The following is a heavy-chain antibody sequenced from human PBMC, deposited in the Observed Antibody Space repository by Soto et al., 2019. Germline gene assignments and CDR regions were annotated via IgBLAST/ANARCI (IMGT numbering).Heavy chain of an antibody. CDR1: GYTFTSYG. Sequence: QVQLVQSGAEVKKPGASVKVSCKASGYTFTSYGISWVRQAPGQGLEGMGWISAYNGNTNYAQKLQGRVTRTTDTSTSTAYMELRSLRSDDTAGYYWARVPLNIAARPSFDYWGQGTLVTVSS. CDR2: ISAYNGNT. D-gene: IGHD6-6*01. V-gene: IGHV1-18*01. CDR3: ARVPLNIAARPSFDY. J-gene: IGHJ4*02.